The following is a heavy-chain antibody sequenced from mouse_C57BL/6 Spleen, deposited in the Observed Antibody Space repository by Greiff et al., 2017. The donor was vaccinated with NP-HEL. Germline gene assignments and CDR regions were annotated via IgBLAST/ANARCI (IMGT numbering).Heavy chain of an antibody. CDR3: TAFTTVVAHYYAMDY. CDR1: GFTFSNYW. Sequence: EVKVVESGGGLVQPGGSMKLSCVASGFTFSNYWMNWVRQSPEKGLEWVAQIRLKSDNYATHYAESVKGRFTISRDDSKSSVYLQMNNLRAEDTGIYYCTAFTTVVAHYYAMDYWGQGTSVTVSS. CDR2: IRLKSDNYAT. J-gene: IGHJ4*01. D-gene: IGHD1-1*01. V-gene: IGHV6-3*01.